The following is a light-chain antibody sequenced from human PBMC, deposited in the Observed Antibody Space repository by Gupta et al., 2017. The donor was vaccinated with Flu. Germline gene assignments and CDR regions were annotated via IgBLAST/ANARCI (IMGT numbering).Light chain of an antibody. J-gene: IGLJ3*02. Sequence: QSVLTQPPSASGTPGQRVTISCSGSSSNVGSNTVNWYQQLPGTAPKLLIYSNNQRPSGVPDRFSGSKSGTSTSLAISGLQSEDEADYYCLALDASLNGWVFGGGTKLTVL. CDR3: LALDASLNGWV. CDR2: SNN. CDR1: SSNVGSNT. V-gene: IGLV1-44*01.